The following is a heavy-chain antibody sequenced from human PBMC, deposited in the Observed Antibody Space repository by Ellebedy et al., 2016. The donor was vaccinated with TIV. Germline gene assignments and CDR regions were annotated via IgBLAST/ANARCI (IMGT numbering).Heavy chain of an antibody. J-gene: IGHJ5*02. CDR3: TKDVVPGGLYS. D-gene: IGHD1-1*01. Sequence: PGGSLRLSCAVSGFTSHDHGMHWVRQAPGKGLEWVSGIIWNSGGTGYADSVKGRFTISRDNAKNSLYLQMNSLRVEDTALYYCTKDVVPGGLYSWGQGTLVTVSS. V-gene: IGHV3-9*02. CDR2: IIWNSGGT. CDR1: GFTSHDHG.